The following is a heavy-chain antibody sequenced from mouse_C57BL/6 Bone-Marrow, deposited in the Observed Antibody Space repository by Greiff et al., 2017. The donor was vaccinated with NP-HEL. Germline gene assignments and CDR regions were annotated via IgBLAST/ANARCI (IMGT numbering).Heavy chain of an antibody. CDR1: GFTFTDYY. CDR2: IRNKANGYTT. J-gene: IGHJ2*01. D-gene: IGHD2-4*01. CDR3: ARGDYDDY. Sequence: EVKLLESGGGLVQPGGSLSLSCAASGFTFTDYYMSWVRQPPGKALEWLGFIRNKANGYTTEYSASVKGRFTISRDNSQSILYLQMNALRAEDSATYYCARGDYDDYWGQGTTLTVSS. V-gene: IGHV7-3*01.